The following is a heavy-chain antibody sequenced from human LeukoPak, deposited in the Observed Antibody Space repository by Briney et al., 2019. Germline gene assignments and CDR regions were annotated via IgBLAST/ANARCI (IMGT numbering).Heavy chain of an antibody. CDR3: VREGTLDEADK. J-gene: IGHJ4*02. D-gene: IGHD3/OR15-3a*01. Sequence: GGSLRLSCAASGFTFSSYAMNWVRQAPGKGLEWISSISGSGDNTYYADSVKGRFTISRDNSKNTLYLQMNSLRAEDTAVYFCVREGTLDEADKWGQGTLVTVSS. CDR2: ISGSGDNT. V-gene: IGHV3-23*01. CDR1: GFTFSSYA.